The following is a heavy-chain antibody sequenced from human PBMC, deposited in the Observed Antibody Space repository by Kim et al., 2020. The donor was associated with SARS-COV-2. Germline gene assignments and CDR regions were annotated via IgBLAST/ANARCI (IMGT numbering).Heavy chain of an antibody. CDR1: GYSFVSYD. CDR3: AREKVGALDF. J-gene: IGHJ4*02. CDR2: LNPNTGNT. V-gene: IGHV1-8*01. Sequence: ASVKVSCKTSGYSFVSYDINWVRQAPGQGLEWMGWLNPNTGNTVFAEKFQGRVTLTSDTSITTAYMELSSLTSGDTALYYCAREKVGALDFWGQGTLVSVSS. D-gene: IGHD3-16*01.